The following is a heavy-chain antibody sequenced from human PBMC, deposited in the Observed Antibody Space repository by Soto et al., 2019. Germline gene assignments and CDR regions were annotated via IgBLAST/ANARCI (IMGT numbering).Heavy chain of an antibody. V-gene: IGHV3-23*01. J-gene: IGHJ6*02. D-gene: IGHD1-26*01. CDR2: ISGSGTST. CDR1: DFTFNNYV. Sequence: EAQLLESGGGLVQPGGSLRLSCAASDFTFNNYVMNWVRQAPGKGLEWVTGISGSGTSTYFADSVKGRFTISRDNSKNTLFLQMNNLRVEDTAIYYCANRPRYHNFDVWGQGTTVTVSS. CDR3: ANRPRYHNFDV.